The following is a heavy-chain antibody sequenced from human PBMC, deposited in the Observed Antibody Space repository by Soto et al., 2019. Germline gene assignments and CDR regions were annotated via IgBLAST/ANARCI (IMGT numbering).Heavy chain of an antibody. J-gene: IGHJ3*02. Sequence: ASVKVSCKASGYTFTGYYMHWVRQAPGQGHEWMGWINPNSGCTNYAQKFQGWVTMTRDTSVSTAYMELSRLRSDDTAVYYCAYSSVWFGESYAFDIWGQGTMVTVSS. D-gene: IGHD3-10*01. V-gene: IGHV1-2*04. CDR2: INPNSGCT. CDR1: GYTFTGYY. CDR3: AYSSVWFGESYAFDI.